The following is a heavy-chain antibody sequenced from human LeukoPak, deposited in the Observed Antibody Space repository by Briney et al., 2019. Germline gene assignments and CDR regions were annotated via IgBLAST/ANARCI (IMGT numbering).Heavy chain of an antibody. CDR3: TTFYHEYSPY. CDR1: GFSFMNAW. CDR2: IKSNADGGTP. Sequence: GGSLRLSCAASGFSFMNAWMIWVRQAPGKGLEWVGRIKSNADGGTPDYAAPARGRFTISRDDSKNTLYLQMDSLKTEDTAVYYCTTFYHEYSPYWGRGTLVTVSS. V-gene: IGHV3-15*01. D-gene: IGHD2/OR15-2a*01. J-gene: IGHJ4*02.